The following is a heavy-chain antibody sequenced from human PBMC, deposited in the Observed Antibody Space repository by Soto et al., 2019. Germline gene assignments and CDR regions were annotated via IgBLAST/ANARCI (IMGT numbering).Heavy chain of an antibody. V-gene: IGHV3-30*18. CDR3: AKTRTIVGAMRDFDY. Sequence: PGGSLRLSCAASGFPFSSYWMSWVRPAPGKGLEWVAALSWDGGIKSYADSVKGRFTISRDNSKNTLYLQMNSLRAEDTAVYYCAKTRTIVGAMRDFDYWGQGTLVTVSS. CDR1: GFPFSSYW. CDR2: LSWDGGIK. D-gene: IGHD1-26*01. J-gene: IGHJ4*02.